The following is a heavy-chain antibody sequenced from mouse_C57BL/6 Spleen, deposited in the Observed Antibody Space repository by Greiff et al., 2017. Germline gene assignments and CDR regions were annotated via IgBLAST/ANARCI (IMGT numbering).Heavy chain of an antibody. CDR1: GYTFTDYN. D-gene: IGHD2-5*01. Sequence: VQLQQSGPELVKPGASVKMSCKASGYTFTDYNMHWVKQSHGKSLEWIGYINPNNGGTNYNQKFKGKATLTVNKSSSTAYMELRSLTSEDSAVYYCARSNNSNVYFDYWGQGTTLTVSS. CDR3: ARSNNSNVYFDY. V-gene: IGHV1-22*01. CDR2: INPNNGGT. J-gene: IGHJ2*01.